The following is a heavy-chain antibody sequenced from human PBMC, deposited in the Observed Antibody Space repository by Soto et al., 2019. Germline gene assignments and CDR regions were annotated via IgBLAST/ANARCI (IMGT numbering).Heavy chain of an antibody. Sequence: PGESLKISCEGSGFSFTIYWIGWVRQMPGKGLEWMGIIYPGDSDTRYSPSFQGQVTISADKSITTAYLQWRSLKASDTAMYYCARSPCGGDCIRFDPWGQGTLVTVSS. CDR1: GFSFTIYW. D-gene: IGHD2-21*02. CDR2: IYPGDSDT. V-gene: IGHV5-51*01. J-gene: IGHJ5*02. CDR3: ARSPCGGDCIRFDP.